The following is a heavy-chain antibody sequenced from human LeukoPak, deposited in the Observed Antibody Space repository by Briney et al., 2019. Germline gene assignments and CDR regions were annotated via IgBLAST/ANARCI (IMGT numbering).Heavy chain of an antibody. CDR2: IKQDGSEK. CDR3: AKAGYGSGSSSFDQ. J-gene: IGHJ4*02. V-gene: IGHV3-7*01. Sequence: GGSLRVSCAASGFTFSDYWMSWVRQAPGKGLEWVANIKQDGSEKYYVDSVKGRFTISRDNAKNSLHLQMNTLRAEDTAVYYCAKAGYGSGSSSFDQWGQGTLVTVSS. D-gene: IGHD3-10*01. CDR1: GFTFSDYW.